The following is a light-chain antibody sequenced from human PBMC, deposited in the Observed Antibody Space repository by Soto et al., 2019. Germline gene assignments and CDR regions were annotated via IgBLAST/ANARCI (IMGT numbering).Light chain of an antibody. CDR1: NIGSES. V-gene: IGLV3-21*04. CDR2: YDS. Sequence: SYELTQPPSVSVAPGKTARITSGGNNIGSESVHWYQQKPGQAPVLAIYYDSDRPSGIPERFSGSNSGNTATLTISRVEAGDEADYYCQVWDGSRDHQVFGGGTKLTVL. CDR3: QVWDGSRDHQV. J-gene: IGLJ3*02.